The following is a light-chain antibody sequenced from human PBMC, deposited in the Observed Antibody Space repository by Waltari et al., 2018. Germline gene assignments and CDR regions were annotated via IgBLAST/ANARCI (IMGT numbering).Light chain of an antibody. Sequence: EIVLTQSPATLSLSPGERATLTCRASQSVSRYLAWYQQKPGQAPRLLIYEASNRATGIPARFSGSGSGTDFTLTISSLEPEDFAVYYCQHRGTFGQGTKVEIK. J-gene: IGKJ1*01. CDR2: EAS. V-gene: IGKV3-11*01. CDR1: QSVSRY. CDR3: QHRGT.